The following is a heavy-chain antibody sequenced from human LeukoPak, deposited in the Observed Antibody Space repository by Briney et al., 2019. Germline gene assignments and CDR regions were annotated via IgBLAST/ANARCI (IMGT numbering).Heavy chain of an antibody. Sequence: GGSLRLSCAASGFTFSAYSMNWVRQAPGKGLEWVSSISTSSSYIYYVDSVKGRFAISRDNARNSLYLQMNSLRAEDTAVYYCARAPLSGSYLINWFDPWGQGTLVTVSS. CDR3: ARAPLSGSYLINWFDP. CDR1: GFTFSAYS. CDR2: ISTSSSYI. V-gene: IGHV3-21*01. D-gene: IGHD1-26*01. J-gene: IGHJ5*02.